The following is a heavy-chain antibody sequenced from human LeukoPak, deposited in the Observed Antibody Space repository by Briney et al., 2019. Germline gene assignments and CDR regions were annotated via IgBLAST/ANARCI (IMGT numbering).Heavy chain of an antibody. V-gene: IGHV3-23*01. D-gene: IGHD2-2*01. Sequence: PGGSLRLSCAASGFTFSSYAMSWVRQAPGEGLEWVSAISGSGGSTYYADSVKGRFTISRDNSKNTLYLQMNSLRAEDTAVYYCALEGGGVVPAAIASPVGYWGQGTLVTVSS. CDR2: ISGSGGST. CDR1: GFTFSSYA. J-gene: IGHJ4*02. CDR3: ALEGGGVVPAAIASPVGY.